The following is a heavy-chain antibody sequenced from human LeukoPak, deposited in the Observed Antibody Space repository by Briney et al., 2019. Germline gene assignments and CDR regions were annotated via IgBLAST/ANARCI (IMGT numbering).Heavy chain of an antibody. CDR3: ARVIGYCSSTSCYWFDP. J-gene: IGHJ5*02. Sequence: SETLSLTCAVSGYSSSSGYYWGWIRQPPGQGLEWIGSIYHSGSTYYNPSLKSRVTISVDTSKNQFSLKLSSVTAADTAVYYCARVIGYCSSTSCYWFDPWGQGTLVTVFS. CDR1: GYSSSSGYY. V-gene: IGHV4-38-2*01. D-gene: IGHD2-2*01. CDR2: IYHSGST.